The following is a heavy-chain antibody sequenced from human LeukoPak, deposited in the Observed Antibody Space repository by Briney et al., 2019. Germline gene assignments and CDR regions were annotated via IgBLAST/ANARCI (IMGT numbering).Heavy chain of an antibody. Sequence: ASVKVSCKASGYTFTSYDINWVRQATGQGLEWMGWMNPNSGNTGYAQKFQGRVTMTRNTSISTAYIELSSLRSEDTAVYYCARDLEGSWGYGWFDPWGQGTLVTVSS. V-gene: IGHV1-8*01. D-gene: IGHD2-15*01. CDR2: MNPNSGNT. CDR3: ARDLEGSWGYGWFDP. J-gene: IGHJ5*02. CDR1: GYTFTSYD.